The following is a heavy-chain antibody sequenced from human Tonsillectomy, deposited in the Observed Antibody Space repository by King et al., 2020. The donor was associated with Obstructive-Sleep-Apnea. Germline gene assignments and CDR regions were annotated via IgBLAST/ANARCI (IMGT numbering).Heavy chain of an antibody. D-gene: IGHD3-16*01. Sequence: VQLVESGGGLVQPGGSLRLSCAASGLTFSSNWMHWIRQAPGKGLMWVSRIKGVGSTTNYADSVKGRFTISRDNAKNTLYLQMNSLRAEDTAVDYCVAPLDGFWGNWGQGTLVIVSS. V-gene: IGHV3-74*01. CDR3: VAPLDGFWGN. CDR1: GLTFSSNW. CDR2: IKGVGSTT. J-gene: IGHJ4*02.